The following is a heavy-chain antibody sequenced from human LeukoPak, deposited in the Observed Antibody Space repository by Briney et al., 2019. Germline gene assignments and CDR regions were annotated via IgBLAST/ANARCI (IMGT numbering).Heavy chain of an antibody. CDR2: TSGSGGST. J-gene: IGHJ4*02. D-gene: IGHD1-14*01. V-gene: IGHV3-23*01. Sequence: GGSLRLSWAAAGVTFRSYGMSWVRQAGGKGLELVSATSGSGGSTYYADSVKGRFTISRDNAKNTVSLQMNSLKAEDTAVYYCGTVFDHWGPGTLVTVSS. CDR1: GVTFRSYG. CDR3: GTVFDH.